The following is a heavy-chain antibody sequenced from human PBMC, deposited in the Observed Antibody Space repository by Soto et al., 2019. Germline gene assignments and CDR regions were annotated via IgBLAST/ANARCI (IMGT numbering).Heavy chain of an antibody. CDR3: ARAAEIRGGRLYYFDY. Sequence: SETLSLTCTVSGGSISSYYWSWIRQPPGKGLEWIGYIYYSGSTNYNPSLKSRVTISVDTSKNQFSLRLSSVTAADTAVYYCARAAEIRGGRLYYFDYWGQGTLVTVS. D-gene: IGHD3-10*01. J-gene: IGHJ4*02. V-gene: IGHV4-59*01. CDR1: GGSISSYY. CDR2: IYYSGST.